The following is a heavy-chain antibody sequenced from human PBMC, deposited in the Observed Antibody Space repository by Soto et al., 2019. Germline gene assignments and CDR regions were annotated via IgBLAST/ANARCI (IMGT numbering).Heavy chain of an antibody. CDR1: GGSISSGGYY. CDR2: IYYSRST. J-gene: IGHJ4*02. V-gene: IGHV4-31*03. D-gene: IGHD3-22*01. CDR3: ARDGSYYYDSSGAIDY. Sequence: QVQLQESGPGLVKPSQTLSLTCTVSGGSISSGGYYWSWIRQHPGKGLEWIGYIYYSRSTYYNPYLKSRVTISVDTSKNQFSLKLSSVTAADTAVYYCARDGSYYYDSSGAIDYWGQGTLVTVSS.